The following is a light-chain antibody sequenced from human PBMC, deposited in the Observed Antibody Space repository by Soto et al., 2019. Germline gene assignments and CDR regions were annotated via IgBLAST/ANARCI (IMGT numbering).Light chain of an antibody. J-gene: IGKJ4*01. Sequence: DIQITQSPSSLSASVGDRVTITCRTSQTINNYLNWYQQKPGRAPKLLIYAAYNLQSGVPSRFSGSGSGTDFTLAISAMQTDDFATYFCQQTYSIPLTFGGGTKGDIK. CDR3: QQTYSIPLT. CDR1: QTINNY. CDR2: AAY. V-gene: IGKV1-39*01.